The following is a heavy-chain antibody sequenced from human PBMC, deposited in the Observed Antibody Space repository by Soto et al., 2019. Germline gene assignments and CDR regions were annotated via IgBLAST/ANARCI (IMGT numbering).Heavy chain of an antibody. CDR2: IRTKAMSYAT. V-gene: IGHV3-73*02. D-gene: IGHD1-26*01. CDR3: TSHSGSYGSVY. Sequence: EVQLVESGGGLVQPGGSLKLSCAASGFTFSGSAIHWVRQASGKGLEWVGRIRTKAMSYATEYAASVKGRFTISRDDSKNTAYLQMNSLKTEDTAVYFCTSHSGSYGSVYWGQGTLLTVSS. CDR1: GFTFSGSA. J-gene: IGHJ4*02.